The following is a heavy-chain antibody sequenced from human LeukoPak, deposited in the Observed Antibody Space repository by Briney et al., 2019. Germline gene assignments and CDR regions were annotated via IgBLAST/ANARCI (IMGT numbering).Heavy chain of an antibody. V-gene: IGHV4-34*01. CDR2: INHSGST. J-gene: IGHJ4*02. Sequence: SDTLSLTCAVYGGSFSGYYWSWIRQPPGKGLECIGEINHSGSTNYNPSLKSRVTISVDTSKNQFSLKLSSVTAADTAVYYCARGIRYSSSSLDYWGQGTLVTVSS. D-gene: IGHD6-13*01. CDR3: ARGIRYSSSSLDY. CDR1: GGSFSGYY.